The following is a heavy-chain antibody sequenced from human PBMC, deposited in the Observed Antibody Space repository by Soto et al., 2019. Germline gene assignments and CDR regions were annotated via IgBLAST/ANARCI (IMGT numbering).Heavy chain of an antibody. V-gene: IGHV4-59*01. Sequence: SETLSLTCNISGASINTYYWSWIRQPPQKGLEWIGYIFHRGSTTYNPSLKSRVTITTDTSTNHFSLKLTSVTAADTAVYYCARVRWLSEYDILTGYYIFDQWGRGTLVTVSS. J-gene: IGHJ4*02. CDR1: GASINTYY. CDR3: ARVRWLSEYDILTGYYIFDQ. CDR2: IFHRGST. D-gene: IGHD3-9*01.